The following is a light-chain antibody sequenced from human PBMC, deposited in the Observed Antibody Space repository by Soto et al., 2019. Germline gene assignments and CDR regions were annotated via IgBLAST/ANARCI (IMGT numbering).Light chain of an antibody. CDR3: QQYNSYS. V-gene: IGKV1-5*02. Sequence: IQLTQSPDSLSTSLGIRITIICRASQSISNGLAWYQQKPGTAPMVLIYHASNLQSGVPSRFSGSGSGTEFTLTIGSLQPDDFATYYCQQYNSYSFGQGTKVDI. CDR2: HAS. J-gene: IGKJ1*01. CDR1: QSISNG.